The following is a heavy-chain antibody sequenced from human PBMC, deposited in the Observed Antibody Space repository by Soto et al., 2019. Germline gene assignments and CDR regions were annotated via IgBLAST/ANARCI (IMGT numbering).Heavy chain of an antibody. Sequence: ASVKVSCKASGYTVTSYAMHWVRESPVQRLEWMGWINAGNGNTKYSQKFQGRVTITRDTSASTAYMELSSLRSEDTAVYYCARGAGGYCSSTSCSPHYCGQGPLLSVFS. CDR3: ARGAGGYCSSTSCSPHY. V-gene: IGHV1-3*01. J-gene: IGHJ4*02. CDR1: GYTVTSYA. CDR2: INAGNGNT. D-gene: IGHD2-2*03.